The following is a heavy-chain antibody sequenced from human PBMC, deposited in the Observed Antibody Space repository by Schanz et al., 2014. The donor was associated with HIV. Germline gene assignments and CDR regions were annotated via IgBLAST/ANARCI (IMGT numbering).Heavy chain of an antibody. J-gene: IGHJ3*02. Sequence: QMQLVQSGAEVKKPGSSVKVSCKASGSTFSTYGFTWVRQAPGQGLEWMGWIIPIFGTTNYAQKFQGRVTITADESTSTAYMELSSLRSEDTAVYYCASGRFDTVIWWGDAFLIWGRGTMVTVSS. CDR3: ASGRFDTVIWWGDAFLI. D-gene: IGHD5-18*01. CDR1: GSTFSTYG. CDR2: IIPIFGTT. V-gene: IGHV1-69*01.